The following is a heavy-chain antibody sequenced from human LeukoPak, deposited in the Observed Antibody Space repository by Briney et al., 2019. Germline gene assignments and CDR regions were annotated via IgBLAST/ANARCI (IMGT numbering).Heavy chain of an antibody. CDR1: GFTVSSNY. V-gene: IGHV3-66*04. Sequence: PGGSLRLSCAASGFTVSSNYMSWVRQAPGKGLEWVSVIYSGGSTYYADSVKGRFTISRDNSKNTLYLQMNSLRAEDTAVYYCARLKPSYWFDPWGQGTLVTVSS. J-gene: IGHJ5*02. CDR2: IYSGGST. CDR3: ARLKPSYWFDP.